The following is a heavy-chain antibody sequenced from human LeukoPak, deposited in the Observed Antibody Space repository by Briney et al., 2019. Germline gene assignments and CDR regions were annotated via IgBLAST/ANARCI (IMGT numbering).Heavy chain of an antibody. CDR2: ISVSGTST. J-gene: IGHJ6*02. D-gene: IGHD3-10*01. Sequence: SLRPACAPFGFTLGTYATGWVRPHPGKGRGWVSAISVSGTSTYSPDPVKCRFTISRHGSKNTLYLQRNSLRAEDTAVYFCAKERGNRGFYYGTDVWGQGTTVTVSS. CDR3: AKERGNRGFYYGTDV. V-gene: IGHV3-23*01. CDR1: GFTLGTYA.